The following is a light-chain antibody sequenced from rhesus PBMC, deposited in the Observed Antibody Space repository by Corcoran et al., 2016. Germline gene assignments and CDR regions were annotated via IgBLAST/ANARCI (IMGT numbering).Light chain of an antibody. J-gene: IGKJ3*01. CDR2: DAS. CDR1: QGISRY. V-gene: IGKV1-38*01. CDR3: QQRNSYPFT. Sequence: DIQLTQSPSSLSASVGDRVTITCRASQGISRYLAWYQQKPGKAPKLLIYDASNLKSGVPSRFSGSGSGTDCTLPISSLQPEDFAVYYCQQRNSYPFTFGPGTKLDIK.